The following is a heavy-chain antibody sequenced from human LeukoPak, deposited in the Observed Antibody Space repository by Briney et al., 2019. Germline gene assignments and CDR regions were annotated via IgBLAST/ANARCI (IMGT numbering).Heavy chain of an antibody. CDR2: ISGSGGST. D-gene: IGHD6-13*01. CDR1: GFTFSSYG. Sequence: GGSLRLSCAVSGFTFSSYGMSWVRQAPGKGLEWVSAISGSGGSTYYADSVKGRFTISRDNSKNTLYLQMNSLRAEDTAVYYCAKEPEYSSSWYFIDYWGQGTLVTVSS. CDR3: AKEPEYSSSWYFIDY. V-gene: IGHV3-23*01. J-gene: IGHJ4*02.